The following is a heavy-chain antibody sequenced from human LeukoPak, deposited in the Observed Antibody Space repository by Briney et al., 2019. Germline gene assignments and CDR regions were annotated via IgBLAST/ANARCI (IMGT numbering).Heavy chain of an antibody. D-gene: IGHD3-16*01. V-gene: IGHV1-24*01. CDR2: FDPEDGET. CDR3: ARAVITFGGAVAKGFDC. J-gene: IGHJ4*02. Sequence: ASVKVSCKVSGYTLTELSMHWVRQAPGKGLEWMGGFDPEDGETIYAQKFQGRVTMTRDTSISTAYMELSRLRSDDTAVYYCARAVITFGGAVAKGFDCWGQGTLVTVSS. CDR1: GYTLTELS.